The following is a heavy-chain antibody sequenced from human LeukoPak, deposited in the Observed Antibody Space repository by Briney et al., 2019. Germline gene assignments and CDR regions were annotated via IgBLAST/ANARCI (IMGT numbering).Heavy chain of an antibody. Sequence: GGSLRLSCAASGFTVSSNFMSWVRQAPGKGLEWVSSISGSSSDISYADSVKGRFTISRDNAKNSVYLQMNSLRAEDTAVYYCATGSSSSFDYWGQGTPVTVSA. CDR3: ATGSSSSFDY. CDR1: GFTVSSNF. V-gene: IGHV3-21*01. CDR2: ISGSSSDI. J-gene: IGHJ4*02. D-gene: IGHD6-13*01.